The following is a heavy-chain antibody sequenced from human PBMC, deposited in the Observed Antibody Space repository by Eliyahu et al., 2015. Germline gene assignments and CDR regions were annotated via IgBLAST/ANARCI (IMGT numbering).Heavy chain of an antibody. CDR2: INHSGST. V-gene: IGHV4-34*01. CDR3: ARGRVRGIDP. Sequence: QVQLQQWGAGLLKPSETLSLTCAVYGGSFSGYYWSWIRQPPGKGLEWIGEINHSGSTNYNPSLKSRVTISVDTSKNQFSLKLSSVTAADTAVYYCARGRVRGIDPWGQGTLVTVSS. D-gene: IGHD2-15*01. CDR1: GGSFSGYY. J-gene: IGHJ5*02.